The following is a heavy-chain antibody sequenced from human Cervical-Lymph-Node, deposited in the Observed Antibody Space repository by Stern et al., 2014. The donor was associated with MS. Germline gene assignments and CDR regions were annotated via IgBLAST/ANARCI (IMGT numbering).Heavy chain of an antibody. CDR2: IIPIIGTA. CDR1: EGTFSSSD. CDR3: ALGGFGHYFEY. V-gene: IGHV1-69*01. J-gene: IGHJ4*02. Sequence: VQLVKSGAEVQKPGSSVKVSCRASEGTFSSSDLSWVRPAPGQGLEWMGGIIPIIGTANYAQKYQGRVTITADESTSTAYMELSSLRSEDTAIYYCALGGFGHYFEYWGQGTLVTVSS. D-gene: IGHD3-10*01.